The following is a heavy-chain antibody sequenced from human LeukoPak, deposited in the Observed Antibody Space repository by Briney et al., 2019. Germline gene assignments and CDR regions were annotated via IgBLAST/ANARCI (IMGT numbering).Heavy chain of an antibody. CDR2: IYSGGRT. Sequence: GGSLILSCAASGFTVSSNYMSWVRQAPGKGLEWVSVIYSGGRTYYADSVKGRFTISRDNSKNTLYLQMNSLRAEDTAVYYCAGGYSYAYCFDYWGQGTLVTVSS. V-gene: IGHV3-53*01. CDR1: GFTVSSNY. D-gene: IGHD5-18*01. J-gene: IGHJ4*02. CDR3: AGGYSYAYCFDY.